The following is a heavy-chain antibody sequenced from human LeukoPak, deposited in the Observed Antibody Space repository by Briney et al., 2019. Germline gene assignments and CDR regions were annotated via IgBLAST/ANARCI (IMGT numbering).Heavy chain of an antibody. D-gene: IGHD2-8*01. CDR1: GGTFSSYA. CDR2: IIPIFGTA. CDR3: ARTVRGRNGGYYYYMDV. J-gene: IGHJ6*03. Sequence: ASVKVSCKASGGTFSSYAISWVRQAPGQGLEWMGGIIPIFGTANYAQKFQGRVTITTDESTSTAYMELSSLRSEDTAVYYCARTVRGRNGGYYYYMDVWGKGTTVTVSS. V-gene: IGHV1-69*05.